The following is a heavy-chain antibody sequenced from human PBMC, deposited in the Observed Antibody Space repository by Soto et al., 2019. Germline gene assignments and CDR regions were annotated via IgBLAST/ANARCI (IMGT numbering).Heavy chain of an antibody. CDR2: ISSSGSTI. Sequence: NPGGSLRLSCAASGFTFSDYYMSWIRQAPGKGLEWVSYISSSGSTIYYADSVKGRFTISRDNAKNSLYLQMNSLRAEDTAVYYCARDTSTVTRIGVVYYYGMDVWGQGTTVTVSS. CDR3: ARDTSTVTRIGVVYYYGMDV. J-gene: IGHJ6*02. V-gene: IGHV3-11*01. D-gene: IGHD4-4*01. CDR1: GFTFSDYY.